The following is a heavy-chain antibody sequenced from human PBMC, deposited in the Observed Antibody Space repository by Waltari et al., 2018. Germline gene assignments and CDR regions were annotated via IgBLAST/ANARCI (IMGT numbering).Heavy chain of an antibody. D-gene: IGHD2-8*01. CDR2: ISSSSSYI. J-gene: IGHJ4*02. CDR3: ARNRILYGQPQLSY. Sequence: EVQLVESGGGLVKPGGSLRLSCAASGFPFSSYSMNWVRQAPGKGLEWVSSISSSSSYIYYADSVKGRFTISRDNAKNSLYLQMNSLRAEDTAVYYCARNRILYGQPQLSYWGQGTLVTVSS. V-gene: IGHV3-21*01. CDR1: GFPFSSYS.